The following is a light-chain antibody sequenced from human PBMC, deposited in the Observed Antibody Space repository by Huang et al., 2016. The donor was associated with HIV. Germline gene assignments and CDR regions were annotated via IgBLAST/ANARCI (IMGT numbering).Light chain of an antibody. CDR1: QGISSC. CDR2: AAS. Sequence: IQLTQSPSSLSASVGDRVTITCRASQGISSCLAGYQQKPGKAPQRLMYAASTLHSGVPLRFSGSGAGTDFTLSISSLQPEDSATEYWQQFNNYPLTIGGGAKVEIK. CDR3: QQFNNYPLT. V-gene: IGKV1-9*01. J-gene: IGKJ4*01.